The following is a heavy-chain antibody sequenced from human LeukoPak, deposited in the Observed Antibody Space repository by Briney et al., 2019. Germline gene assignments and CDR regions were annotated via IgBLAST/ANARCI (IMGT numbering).Heavy chain of an antibody. CDR1: GFTVSSNY. CDR3: ARDVSSSWYYFDY. D-gene: IGHD6-13*01. CDR2: IYSGGST. Sequence: GGSLRLSCAASGFTVSSNYMSWVRQAPGKGLEWVSVIYSGGSTYYADSVKGRFTISRDNSKNTLYLQMNSLRAEDTAVYYCARDVSSSWYYFDYWGQGTLVTVSS. J-gene: IGHJ4*02. V-gene: IGHV3-66*01.